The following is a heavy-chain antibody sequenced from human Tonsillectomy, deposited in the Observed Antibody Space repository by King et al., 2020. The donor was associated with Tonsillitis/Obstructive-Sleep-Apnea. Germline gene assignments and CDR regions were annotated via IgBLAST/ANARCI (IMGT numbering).Heavy chain of an antibody. D-gene: IGHD3-3*01. J-gene: IGHJ3*02. CDR3: TGVQTREFKLARFDI. V-gene: IGHV3-15*01. Sequence: QLVQSGGDLVKSGGSLRLSCAASGFTFSNAWMSWVRQAPGKGLEWVGRIKSKPDGVTTEYAAPVKGRFTISRDDSKNTLYLQMNSLKTEDTAVYYCTGVQTREFKLARFDIWGQGTMVTVSS. CDR2: IKSKPDGVTT. CDR1: GFTFSNAW.